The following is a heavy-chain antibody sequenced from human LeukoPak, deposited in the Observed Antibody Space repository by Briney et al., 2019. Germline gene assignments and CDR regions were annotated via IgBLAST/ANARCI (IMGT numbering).Heavy chain of an antibody. V-gene: IGHV3-48*02. CDR2: ISSDDTTI. CDR3: ARDMWAPKWYFDL. J-gene: IGHJ2*01. Sequence: GGSLRLSCVASGFTFSSYSMNWVRQPPGKGPEWVSYISSDDTTIYYADSVKGRFTISRDNAKNSLYLQMNSLRDEDTAVYYCARDMWAPKWYFDLWGRSTLVTVSS. D-gene: IGHD1-26*01. CDR1: GFTFSSYS.